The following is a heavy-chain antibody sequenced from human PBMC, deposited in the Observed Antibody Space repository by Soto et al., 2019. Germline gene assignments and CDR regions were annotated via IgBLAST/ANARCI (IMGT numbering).Heavy chain of an antibody. J-gene: IGHJ4*02. CDR2: VYYDGRT. Sequence: PSETLSLTCTVSGGSISTYYWSWVRQPPGKGLEWIAYVYYDGRTNFNPSLKSRVAIFVDTSKDQFSLKLRSVTAADTAVYFCARGEPYYYDTCGFEYLDYFDLWGRGTPVTVSS. D-gene: IGHD3-22*01. CDR1: GGSISTYY. V-gene: IGHV4-59*12. CDR3: ARGEPYYYDTCGFEYLDYFDL.